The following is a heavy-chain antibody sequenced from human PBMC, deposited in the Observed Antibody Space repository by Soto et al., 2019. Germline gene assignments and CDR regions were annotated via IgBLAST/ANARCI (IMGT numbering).Heavy chain of an antibody. V-gene: IGHV4-59*01. Sequence: SETLSLSCTVSGGSISSYYWSWIRQPPGKGLEWIGYIYYSGSTNYNPSLKSRVTISVDTSKNQFSLKLSSVTAADTAVYYCARGIYDILTGYPYYYGMDVWGQGTTVTVSS. CDR2: IYYSGST. J-gene: IGHJ6*02. D-gene: IGHD3-9*01. CDR1: GGSISSYY. CDR3: ARGIYDILTGYPYYYGMDV.